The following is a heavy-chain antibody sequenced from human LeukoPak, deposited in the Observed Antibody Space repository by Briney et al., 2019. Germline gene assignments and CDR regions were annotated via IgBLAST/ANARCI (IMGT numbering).Heavy chain of an antibody. D-gene: IGHD2/OR15-2a*01. CDR1: GNYW. V-gene: IGHV3-74*01. J-gene: IGHJ4*02. CDR2: INSDGSWT. CDR3: VSFYETY. Sequence: GGSLRLSCVASGNYWMHWVRQAPGKGLVWVSRINSDGSWTSYADSVKGRFTISKDNAKNTVYLQMNSLRTEDTAVYYCVSFYETYWGRGTLVTVSS.